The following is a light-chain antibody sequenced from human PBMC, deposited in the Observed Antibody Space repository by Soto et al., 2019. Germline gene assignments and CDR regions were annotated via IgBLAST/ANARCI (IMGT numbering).Light chain of an antibody. J-gene: IGLJ1*01. Sequence: QSVLTRPASVSGSPGQSITTSCSGTSSDVGSYDHVAWYQQFPGKTPKLMIYEVSNRPSGVSSRFSGSKSGNTASLTISGLQAEDEADYYCISYTGSSTSYVFGSGTKVTVL. CDR1: SSDVGSYDH. CDR2: EVS. V-gene: IGLV2-14*01. CDR3: ISYTGSSTSYV.